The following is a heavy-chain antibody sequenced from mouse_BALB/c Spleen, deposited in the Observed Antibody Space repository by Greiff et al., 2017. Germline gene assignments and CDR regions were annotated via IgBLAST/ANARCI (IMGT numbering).Heavy chain of an antibody. D-gene: IGHD4-1*01. J-gene: IGHJ4*01. CDR3: ARGRLGRGMDY. CDR2: INTGSGGT. Sequence: QVQLKQSGAELVRPGTSVKVSCKASGYAFNNYLIEWVKQRPGQGLEWMGVINTGSGGTYYNEKFKGKATLTADKTSSTAYMQLSRLTSDDSAVYFYARGRLGRGMDYWGQGTSVTVSS. CDR1: GYAFNNYL. V-gene: IGHV1-54*03.